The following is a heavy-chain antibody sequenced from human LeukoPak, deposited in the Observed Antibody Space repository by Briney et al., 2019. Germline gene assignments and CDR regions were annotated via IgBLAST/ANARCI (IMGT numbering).Heavy chain of an antibody. CDR2: IYTSGST. V-gene: IGHV4-4*07. Sequence: SETLSLTCTVSGGSISSYYWSWIRQPAGKGLEWIGRIYTSGSTNYNPSLKSRVTMSVDTSKNQFSLKLSSVTTADTAVYYCARGGGDSSGKDAFDIWGQGTMVTVSS. CDR1: GGSISSYY. J-gene: IGHJ3*02. D-gene: IGHD3-22*01. CDR3: ARGGGDSSGKDAFDI.